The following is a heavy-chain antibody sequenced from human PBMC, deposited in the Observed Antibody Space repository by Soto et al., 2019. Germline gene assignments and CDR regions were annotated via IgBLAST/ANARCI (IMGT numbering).Heavy chain of an antibody. CDR1: GYTFTCYY. J-gene: IGHJ4*02. CDR3: ARWYSSGWYYFDY. D-gene: IGHD6-19*01. Sequence: ASVKFSCQASGYTFTCYYMPWVRQAPGQGLEWMGWINPNSGGTNYAQKFQGWVTMTRDTSISTAYMELSRLRSDDTAVYYCARWYSSGWYYFDYWGQGTLVTVSS. CDR2: INPNSGGT. V-gene: IGHV1-2*04.